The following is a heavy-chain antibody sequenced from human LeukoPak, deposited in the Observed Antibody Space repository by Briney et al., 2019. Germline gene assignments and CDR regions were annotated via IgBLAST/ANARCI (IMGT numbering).Heavy chain of an antibody. V-gene: IGHV3-7*04. CDR2: IEKDGSEK. CDR1: GFTFSSYW. J-gene: IGHJ4*02. Sequence: GGSLRLSCVASGFTFSSYWMNWARQAPGKGPEWVANIEKDGSEKNYVDSVKGRFTISRDSAKSSVYLQMNNLRAEDTAVYYCVGGAGWQSDYWGQGTPVAVSS. CDR3: VGGAGWQSDY. D-gene: IGHD2-15*01.